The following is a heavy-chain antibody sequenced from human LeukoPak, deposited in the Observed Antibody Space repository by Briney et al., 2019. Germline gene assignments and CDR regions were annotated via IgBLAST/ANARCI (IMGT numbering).Heavy chain of an antibody. CDR1: GFTFSSYG. Sequence: PGRFLRLSCAASGFTFSSYGMHWVRQAPGKGLEWVAVISYDGSNKYYADSVKGRFTISRDNSKNTLYLQMNSLRAEDTAVYYCAKDYDVVVPAAWGANYYFDYWGQGTLVTVSS. CDR2: ISYDGSNK. CDR3: AKDYDVVVPAAWGANYYFDY. D-gene: IGHD2-2*01. V-gene: IGHV3-30*18. J-gene: IGHJ4*02.